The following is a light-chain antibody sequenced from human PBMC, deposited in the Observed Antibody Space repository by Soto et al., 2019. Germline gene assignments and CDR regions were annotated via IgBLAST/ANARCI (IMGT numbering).Light chain of an antibody. CDR3: QQYGSSPPLT. V-gene: IGKV3-20*01. J-gene: IGKJ4*01. Sequence: TLSLSPGERATLSCRASQSVSSNYLAWYQQKPGQAPRLLIYGATSRATGVPDRFSGSGSGTDFTLTISKLEPEDFALYYCQQYGSSPPLTFGGGTKVDIK. CDR1: QSVSSNY. CDR2: GAT.